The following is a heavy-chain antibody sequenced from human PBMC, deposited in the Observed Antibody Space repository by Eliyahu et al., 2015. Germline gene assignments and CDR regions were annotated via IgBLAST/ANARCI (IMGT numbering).Heavy chain of an antibody. CDR2: IYWNDGK. CDR3: ARRTYISSWYGRGDFDY. Sequence: QITLKESGPSLVTPTQTLTLTCTFSGFSLTTXAVVVGCXRQPPGKALXXLALIYWNDGKRXSPSLNSRLTITKDTSKNQVVLTMTNMDPVDTATYYCARRTYISSWYGRGDFDYWGQGTLVTVSS. J-gene: IGHJ4*02. D-gene: IGHD6-13*01. CDR1: GFSLTTXAVV. V-gene: IGHV2-5*01.